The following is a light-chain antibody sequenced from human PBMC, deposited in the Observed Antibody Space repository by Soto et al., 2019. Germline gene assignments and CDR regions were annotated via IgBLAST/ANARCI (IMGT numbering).Light chain of an antibody. CDR3: AAWDDSLSAFYV. V-gene: IGLV1-47*01. Sequence: QSVLTQPPSASLTPGQRVTISCSGNNSKIGSNYVYWYQQLPGTAPQLLIYRNNQRPSGVPDRFSGSKSGTSASLAISGLRSEDEADYYCAAWDDSLSAFYVFGTGTKVTVL. CDR1: NSKIGSNY. CDR2: RNN. J-gene: IGLJ1*01.